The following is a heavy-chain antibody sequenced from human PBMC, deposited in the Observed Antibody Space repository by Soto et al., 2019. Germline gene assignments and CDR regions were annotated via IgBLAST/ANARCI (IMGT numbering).Heavy chain of an antibody. CDR1: GGSISSGGYY. V-gene: IGHV4-31*03. D-gene: IGHD5-18*01. J-gene: IGHJ6*02. CDR3: AREPHGYSYGYDYYYGMDV. Sequence: SETLSLTCTVSGGSISSGGYYWSWIRQHPGKGLEWIGYIYYSGSTYYNPSLKSRVTISVDTSKNQFSLKLSSVTAADTAVYYCAREPHGYSYGYDYYYGMDVWGQGTTVTVSS. CDR2: IYYSGST.